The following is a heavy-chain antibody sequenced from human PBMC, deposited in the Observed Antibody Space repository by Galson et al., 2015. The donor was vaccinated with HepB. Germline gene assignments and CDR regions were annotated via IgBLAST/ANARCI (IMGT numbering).Heavy chain of an antibody. J-gene: IGHJ6*03. D-gene: IGHD4-23*01. CDR3: ARDRGWYGGIKASSYYMDV. CDR1: GFTFSSYW. V-gene: IGHV3-7*03. Sequence: SLRLSCAASGFTFSSYWMSWVRQAPGKGLEWVANIKQDGSEKYYVDSVKGRFTISRDNAKNSLYLQMNSLRAEDTAVYYCARDRGWYGGIKASSYYMDVWGKGTTVTVSS. CDR2: IKQDGSEK.